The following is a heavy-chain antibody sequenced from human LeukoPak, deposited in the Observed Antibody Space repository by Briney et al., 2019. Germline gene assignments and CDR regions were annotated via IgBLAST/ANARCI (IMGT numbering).Heavy chain of an antibody. CDR1: GYTFTSYA. D-gene: IGHD3-3*01. CDR2: INTNTGNP. CDR3: ARDTVYYDFWSGYYLSSQFDY. V-gene: IGHV7-4-1*02. Sequence: GASVKVSCKASGYTFTSYAMNWVRQAPGQGLEWMGWINTNTGNPTYAQGFTGRFVFSLDTSVSTAYLQISSLKAEDTAVYYCARDTVYYDFWSGYYLSSQFDYWGQGTLVTVSS. J-gene: IGHJ4*02.